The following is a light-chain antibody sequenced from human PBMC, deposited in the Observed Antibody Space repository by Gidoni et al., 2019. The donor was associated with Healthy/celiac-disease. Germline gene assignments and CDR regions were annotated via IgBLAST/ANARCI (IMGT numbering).Light chain of an antibody. CDR1: SSNIGSNT. CDR3: AAWDDSLNGHVV. CDR2: SNN. V-gene: IGLV1-44*01. J-gene: IGLJ2*01. Sequence: QSVLTQPPSASGTPGQRVTISCSGSSSNIGSNTVNWYQQLPGTAPTLLIYSNNQRPSGVPDRFSGSKSGTSASLAISGIQSEDEADYYCAAWDDSLNGHVVFGGGTKLTVL.